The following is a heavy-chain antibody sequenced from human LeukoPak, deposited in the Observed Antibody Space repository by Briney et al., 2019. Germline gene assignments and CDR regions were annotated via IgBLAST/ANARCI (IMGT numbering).Heavy chain of an antibody. CDR3: AKDRSYIAFDI. D-gene: IGHD1-26*01. V-gene: IGHV3-20*04. CDR1: GFKFDDHG. J-gene: IGHJ3*02. Sequence: PGGSLRLSCAASGFKFDDHGMNWVRQAPGKGLEWVSGLNWNGGRTGYADSVKGRFTISRDNAKNSLYLQMNSLRAEDTALYYCAKDRSYIAFDIRGQGTMVTVSS. CDR2: LNWNGGRT.